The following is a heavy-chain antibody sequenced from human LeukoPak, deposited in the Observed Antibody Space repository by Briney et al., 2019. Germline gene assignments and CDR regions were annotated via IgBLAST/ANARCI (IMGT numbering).Heavy chain of an antibody. V-gene: IGHV4-59*08. CDR3: ARCDSSGYLNYYFDY. J-gene: IGHJ4*02. CDR1: GGSISSYY. D-gene: IGHD3-22*01. CDR2: IYYSGST. Sequence: PSETLSLTCTVSGGSISSYYWGWIRQPPGKGLEWIGYIYYSGSTNYNPSLKSRVTILVDSSKNQFSLKLSSVTAADTAVYYCARCDSSGYLNYYFDYWGQGTLVTVSS.